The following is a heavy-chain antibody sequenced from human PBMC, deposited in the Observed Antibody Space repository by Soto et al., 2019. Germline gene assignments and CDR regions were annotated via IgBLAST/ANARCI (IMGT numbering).Heavy chain of an antibody. Sequence: LSCAASGFTFRSFTMNWVRQAPGKGLEWVSTISSNSAYIYYTDALRGRFTISRDNAENSLHLQMNSLRAEDTAVYYCTRDASRDSSARGWFDPWGPGTLVTVSS. V-gene: IGHV3-21*01. CDR1: GFTFRSFT. J-gene: IGHJ5*02. D-gene: IGHD6-13*01. CDR3: TRDASRDSSARGWFDP. CDR2: ISSNSAYI.